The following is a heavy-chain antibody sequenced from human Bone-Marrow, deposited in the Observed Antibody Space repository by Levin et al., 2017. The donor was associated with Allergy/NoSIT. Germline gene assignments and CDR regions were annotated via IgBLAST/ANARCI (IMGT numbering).Heavy chain of an antibody. CDR2: ITSSGGST. V-gene: IGHV3-23*01. Sequence: GGSLRLSCAASGFTFNRYAMSWVRQAPGKGLDWVSTITSSGGSTYYADSVKDRFTISRDNSKNTLYLQMNSLRAEDTAVYYCAKVPCSGDCYLLDYWGQGNLVTVSS. CDR1: GFTFNRYA. D-gene: IGHD2-21*02. CDR3: AKVPCSGDCYLLDY. J-gene: IGHJ4*02.